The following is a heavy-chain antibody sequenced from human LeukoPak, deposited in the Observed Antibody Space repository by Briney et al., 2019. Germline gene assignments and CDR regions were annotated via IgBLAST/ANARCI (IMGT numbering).Heavy chain of an antibody. J-gene: IGHJ4*02. CDR3: AGGSSGSYLDY. CDR1: GYTFTDYY. D-gene: IGHD1-26*01. CDR2: ISPNSGGT. V-gene: IGHV1-2*02. Sequence: ASVTDSCKASGYTFTDYYLHWVRQAPGQGLEWMGWISPNSGGTHYAQKFQGRVTMTRDTSISTAYMQMNSLTAEDTAVFYCAGGSSGSYLDYWGQGTLVTVSS.